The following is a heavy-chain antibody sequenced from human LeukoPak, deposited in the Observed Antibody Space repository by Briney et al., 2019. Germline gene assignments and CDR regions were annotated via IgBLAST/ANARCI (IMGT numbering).Heavy chain of an antibody. Sequence: ASVKVSCKVAGYTLTELSMHLVRQAPGKGVEWMGCFDPEDGESIYAQKFQGRVTMTEDTSIDTAYMELSSLRSEDTAVYYCATANYFASGSYYISWGQRTLVTVSS. D-gene: IGHD3-10*01. V-gene: IGHV1-24*01. CDR1: GYTLTELS. CDR3: ATANYFASGSYYIS. CDR2: FDPEDGES. J-gene: IGHJ5*02.